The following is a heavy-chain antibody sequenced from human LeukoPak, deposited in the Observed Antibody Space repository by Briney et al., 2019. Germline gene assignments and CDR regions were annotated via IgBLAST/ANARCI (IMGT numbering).Heavy chain of an antibody. V-gene: IGHV3-20*04. Sequence: GGSLRLSCAASGFTFDDYGMSWVRQAPGKGLERVSGINWNGGSTGYADSVKGRFTISRDNAKNSLYLQMNSLRAEDTALYYCARVLSRWDSSGYYYEGGYFDYWGQGTLVTVSS. CDR3: ARVLSRWDSSGYYYEGGYFDY. D-gene: IGHD3-22*01. CDR2: INWNGGST. CDR1: GFTFDDYG. J-gene: IGHJ4*02.